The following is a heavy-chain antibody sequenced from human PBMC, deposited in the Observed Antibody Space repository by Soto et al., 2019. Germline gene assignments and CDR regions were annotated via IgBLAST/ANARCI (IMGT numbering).Heavy chain of an antibody. CDR3: AKDKTIGPPLVGCDY. V-gene: IGHV3-23*01. CDR2: ISVGGGRT. CDR1: GYTFGSYA. D-gene: IGHD6-6*01. J-gene: IGHJ4*02. Sequence: GSLRLSTAASGYTFGSYAMSWARPSPGKGLEGVSVISVGGGRTYSADSVKGRFTISRDNSKNTLNLQMTSLRAEDTAVYYCAKDKTIGPPLVGCDYWGQGTMVTVS.